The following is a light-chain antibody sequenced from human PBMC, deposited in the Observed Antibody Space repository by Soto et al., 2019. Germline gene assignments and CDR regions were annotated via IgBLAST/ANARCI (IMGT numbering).Light chain of an antibody. V-gene: IGLV4-60*02. Sequence: QSVLTQSSSASASLGSSVNLTCTLSSGHRSYIIAWHQQQPGKAPRFLMRLESSGSQNKGSGVPDRFSGSSSGAPRYLTISNPQFEEGPDYYWQPWNSNTRVFGGGTKLPAL. CDR1: SGHRSYI. CDR3: QPWNSNTRV. CDR2: LESSGSQ. J-gene: IGLJ3*02.